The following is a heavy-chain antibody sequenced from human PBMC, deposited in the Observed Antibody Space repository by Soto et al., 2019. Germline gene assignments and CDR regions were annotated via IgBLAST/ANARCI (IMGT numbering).Heavy chain of an antibody. J-gene: IGHJ4*02. CDR1: GGSISSSSSY. Sequence: SETLSLTCTVSGGSISSSSSYWGWIRQPPGKGLEWVGSIYYLGNTYYNPSLGSRVTISVDTSKNQFSLKLMSLSAADTAVYYCGRLEGLATISYYFDYWGQGALVTVSS. V-gene: IGHV4-39*01. CDR2: IYYLGNT. D-gene: IGHD3-9*01. CDR3: GRLEGLATISYYFDY.